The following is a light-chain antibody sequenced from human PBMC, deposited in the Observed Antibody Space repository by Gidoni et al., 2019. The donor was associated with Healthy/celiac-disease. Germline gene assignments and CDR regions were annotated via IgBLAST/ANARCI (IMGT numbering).Light chain of an antibody. V-gene: IGKV3-20*01. CDR3: QQYGSSPLFT. J-gene: IGKJ3*01. Sequence: IVLTQSPGTLSLSPGERATPSCRASQRVSSSYLAWYQQKPGQAPRRLIYGASSRATGIPDRFSGSGSGTDFTLTISRLEPEDFAVYYCQQYGSSPLFTFGPGTKVDIK. CDR2: GAS. CDR1: QRVSSSY.